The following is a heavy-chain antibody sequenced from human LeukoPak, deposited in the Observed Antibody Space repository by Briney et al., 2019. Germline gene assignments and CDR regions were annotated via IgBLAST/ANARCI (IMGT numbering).Heavy chain of an antibody. J-gene: IGHJ4*02. Sequence: GGSLRLSCAASGFTFSSYAMSWVRQAPGKGLECVSSIDGSIGSTYYADSVKGRFTISRDNSKNTLSLQMNSLRAEDTALYYCAKAPPYSSGWFQYYVDYWGQGTLVTVSS. V-gene: IGHV3-23*01. D-gene: IGHD6-19*01. CDR2: IDGSIGST. CDR1: GFTFSSYA. CDR3: AKAPPYSSGWFQYYVDY.